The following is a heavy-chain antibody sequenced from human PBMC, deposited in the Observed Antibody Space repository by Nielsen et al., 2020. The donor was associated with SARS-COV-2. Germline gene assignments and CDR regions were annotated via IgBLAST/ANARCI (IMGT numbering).Heavy chain of an antibody. CDR1: GGTFSSYA. Sequence: SVKVSCKASGGTFSSYAISWVRQAPGQGLEWMGGIIPIFGTANYAQKFQGRVTITADESTSTAYMELSSLRSEDTAVYYCARVDPTLGLAHMDVWGKGITVTVSS. J-gene: IGHJ6*03. CDR2: IIPIFGTA. D-gene: IGHD3/OR15-3a*01. CDR3: ARVDPTLGLAHMDV. V-gene: IGHV1-69*13.